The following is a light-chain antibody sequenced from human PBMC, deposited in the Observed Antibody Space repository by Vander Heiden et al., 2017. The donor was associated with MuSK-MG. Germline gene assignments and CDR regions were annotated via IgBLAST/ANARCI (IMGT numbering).Light chain of an antibody. J-gene: IGLJ2*01. CDR1: TGAVTSGNY. CDR2: NKS. V-gene: IGLV7-43*01. Sequence: QPVVTQEPSLTVSPGGPVTITCAASTGAVTSGNYPNWFQQKPGQAHRVLIYNKSNKHACPPARFSGSLLGGTAALTLSGVPREDEAEYYGLRDYGGAHFVFGGGTKLTVL. CDR3: LRDYGGAHFV.